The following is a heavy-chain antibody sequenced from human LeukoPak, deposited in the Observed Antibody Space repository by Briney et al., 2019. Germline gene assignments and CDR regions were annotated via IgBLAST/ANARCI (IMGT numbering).Heavy chain of an antibody. CDR3: AREIVVVITTSPFDY. CDR2: INPNSGGT. Sequence: ASVKVSCKASGYTFTGYYMHWLRQAPGQGLEWMGRINPNSGGTNHAQKFQGRVTMTRDTPISTAYMELSRLSSDDTAVYYCAREIVVVITTSPFDYWGQGTLVTVSS. CDR1: GYTFTGYY. D-gene: IGHD3-22*01. V-gene: IGHV1-2*06. J-gene: IGHJ4*02.